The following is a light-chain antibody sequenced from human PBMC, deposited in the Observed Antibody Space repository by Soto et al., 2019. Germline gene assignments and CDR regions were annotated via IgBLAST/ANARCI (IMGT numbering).Light chain of an antibody. CDR1: QSVSSY. CDR2: DAS. J-gene: IGKJ5*01. V-gene: IGKV3-11*01. Sequence: EIVLTQSPATLSLSPGERATLSCRASQSVSSYLAWYQQKPGQAPRLLIYDASNRATGIPARFSGSGSGTPSPLTIRPLDPEDFEVYYCQRGSNCPPPLGKGTRRKIK. CDR3: QRGSNCPPP.